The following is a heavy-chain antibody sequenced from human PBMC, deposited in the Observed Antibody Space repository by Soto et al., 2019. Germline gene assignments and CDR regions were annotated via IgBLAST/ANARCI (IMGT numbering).Heavy chain of an antibody. Sequence: KPSETLSLTCTVSGGSMRNVYWSWIRQPPGKRLEWIGFIFHSGNAKYNPSLKSRVTISIDTSKSHFSLSLDSVTAADTAVYFCARAHAPTLPFDHWGQGTLVTVSS. J-gene: IGHJ4*01. CDR2: IFHSGNA. CDR1: GGSMRNVY. D-gene: IGHD2-15*01. V-gene: IGHV4-59*01. CDR3: ARAHAPTLPFDH.